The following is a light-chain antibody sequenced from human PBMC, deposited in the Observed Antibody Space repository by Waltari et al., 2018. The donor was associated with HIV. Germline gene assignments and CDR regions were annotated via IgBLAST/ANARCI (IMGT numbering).Light chain of an antibody. CDR1: NIQTKR. J-gene: IGLJ3*02. Sequence: YQLTQATSVSVAPGQQSRIMRDAKNIQTKRVHWYQPKAGQAPTVVVHQDFDRPSEIPARFSGSNSENTATLTISGVEAGDEADYYCQVWDTFSEHRVFGGGIKLTVL. CDR2: QDF. CDR3: QVWDTFSEHRV. V-gene: IGLV3-21*02.